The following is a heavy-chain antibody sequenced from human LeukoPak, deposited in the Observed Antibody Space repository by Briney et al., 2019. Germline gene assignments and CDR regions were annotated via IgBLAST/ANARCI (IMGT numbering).Heavy chain of an antibody. CDR2: LYYSGST. CDR1: GGSISSSSFY. J-gene: IGHJ6*03. Sequence: SETLSLTCTVSGGSISSSSFYWGWIRQPPGKGLEWVGSLYYSGSTNYNPSLKSRVTISVDTSKNQFSLKLSSVTAADTAVYYCARSPVGTIFYYMDVWGKGTTVTVSS. V-gene: IGHV4-39*07. D-gene: IGHD3-3*01. CDR3: ARSPVGTIFYYMDV.